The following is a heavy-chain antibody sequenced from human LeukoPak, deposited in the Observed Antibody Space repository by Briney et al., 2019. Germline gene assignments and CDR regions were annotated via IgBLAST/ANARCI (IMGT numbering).Heavy chain of an antibody. J-gene: IGHJ4*02. CDR2: ICTAGDT. V-gene: IGHV3-13*01. CDR3: ARGSPRQDFDY. Sequence: PGGSLRLSCAASGFTFSSYDMHWVRQATGKGLEWVSAICTAGDTYYPGSVKGRFPISRENAKNSLYLQMNSLRAGDTAVYYCARGSPRQDFDYWGQGTLVTVSS. CDR1: GFTFSSYD. D-gene: IGHD6-25*01.